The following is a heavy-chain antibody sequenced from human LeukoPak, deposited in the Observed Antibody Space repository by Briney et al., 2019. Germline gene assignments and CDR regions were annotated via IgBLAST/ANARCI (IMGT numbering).Heavy chain of an antibody. Sequence: GGSLRLSCAASGFTFRSHEMNWVRQGPGKGLEWVAFISSTSTTIYYADSVKGRFTISRDNAANSLYLQMNSLRAEDTAVYYCARETTVTTSFDYWGQGTLVTVSS. V-gene: IGHV3-48*03. CDR1: GFTFRSHE. CDR3: ARETTVTTSFDY. J-gene: IGHJ4*02. D-gene: IGHD4-17*01. CDR2: ISSTSTTI.